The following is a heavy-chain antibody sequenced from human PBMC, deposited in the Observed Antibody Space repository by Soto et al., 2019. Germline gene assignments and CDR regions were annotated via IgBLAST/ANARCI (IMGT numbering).Heavy chain of an antibody. CDR1: GGSISSGDYY. CDR2: IYYSGST. Sequence: QVQLQESGPGLVKPSQTLSLTCTVSGGSISSGDYYWSWIRQPPGKGLEWIGYIYYSGSTYYNPSLKSRVTISVDTSKIQFSLKLSSVTAADTAVYYCARLSGSGGRGGTKACYGMDVWGQGTTVTVSS. D-gene: IGHD2-15*01. V-gene: IGHV4-30-4*01. CDR3: ARLSGSGGRGGTKACYGMDV. J-gene: IGHJ6*02.